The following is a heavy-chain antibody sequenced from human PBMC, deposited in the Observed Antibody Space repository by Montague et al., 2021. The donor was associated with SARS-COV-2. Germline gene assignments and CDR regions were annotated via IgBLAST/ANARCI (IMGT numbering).Heavy chain of an antibody. V-gene: IGHV4-61*01. CDR1: GGSVSSATYY. J-gene: IGHJ6*02. CDR2: INYSGST. Sequence: SETLSLTCTVSGGSVSSATYYWSWIRQPPGKGLEWIGYINYSGSTSYNPSLNSRVTISVDMSKNQFSLKLNSVTAADTAVYDCASSGGYYYYYQGVDVWGQGTTVTVSS. D-gene: IGHD3-10*01. CDR3: ASSGGYYYYYQGVDV.